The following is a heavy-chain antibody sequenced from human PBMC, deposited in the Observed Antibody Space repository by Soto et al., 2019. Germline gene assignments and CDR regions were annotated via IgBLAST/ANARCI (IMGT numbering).Heavy chain of an antibody. V-gene: IGHV3-23*01. Sequence: PGGSLRLSCAASGFTFSSYAMSWVRQAPGKGLEWVSAISGSGGSTYYADSVKGRFTISRDNSKNTLYLQMNSLRAEDTAVYYCAKEGDFWSGYYYYFDYWGQGTLVTVSS. CDR1: GFTFSSYA. J-gene: IGHJ4*02. CDR3: AKEGDFWSGYYYYFDY. CDR2: ISGSGGST. D-gene: IGHD3-3*01.